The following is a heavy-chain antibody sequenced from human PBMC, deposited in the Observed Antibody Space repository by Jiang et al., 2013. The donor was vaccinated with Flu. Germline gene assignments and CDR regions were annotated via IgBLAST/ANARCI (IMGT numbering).Heavy chain of an antibody. Sequence: TCAVSGDSISSSSLLLGLDPPAPRKGLEWIASIYSGSTYYNPSLKSRVTMSVDTSKNQFSLNLRSVTAADTAVYYCARQWDDTGNYYARAHFDSWGQGTLVTVSS. V-gene: IGHV4-39*01. J-gene: IGHJ4*02. CDR1: GDSISSSSLL. D-gene: IGHD1-26*01. CDR3: ARQWDDTGNYYARAHFDS. CDR2: IYSGST.